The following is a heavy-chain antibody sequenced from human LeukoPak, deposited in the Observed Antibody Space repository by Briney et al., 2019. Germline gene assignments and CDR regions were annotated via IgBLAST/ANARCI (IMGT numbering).Heavy chain of an antibody. CDR2: LYPGDSET. CDR3: ARATGDDGYFDY. CDR1: GYSFVNYW. Sequence: GEPLKISCKGSGYSFVNYWIGWVRQMPGKGLEWMGILYPGDSETRYSPSFQGQVTISVDKSISTAFLQWSSLKASDTAIYYCARATGDDGYFDYWGQGTLVTVSS. J-gene: IGHJ4*02. V-gene: IGHV5-51*01.